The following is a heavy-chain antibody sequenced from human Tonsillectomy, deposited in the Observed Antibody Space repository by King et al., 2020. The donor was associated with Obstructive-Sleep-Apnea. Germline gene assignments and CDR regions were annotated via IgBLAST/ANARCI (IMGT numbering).Heavy chain of an antibody. CDR3: ARAGHRSPWRPQEDLWYFDV. CDR2: FYYRGST. V-gene: IGHV4-39*07. J-gene: IGHJ2*01. Sequence: QLQESGPGLVKPSETLSLTCTVSGVSVSNDGYYWGWVRQPPGKELDWIGTFYYRGSTYYGPSVKTQVTMSVDTSQNQFSLKLSSVTAADTAVYYCARAGHRSPWRPQEDLWYFDVWGRGALVTVSS. CDR1: GVSVSNDGYY. D-gene: IGHD3-10*01.